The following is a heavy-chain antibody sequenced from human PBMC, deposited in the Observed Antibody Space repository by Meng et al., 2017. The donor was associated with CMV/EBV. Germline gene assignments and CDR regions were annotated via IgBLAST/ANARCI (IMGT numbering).Heavy chain of an antibody. D-gene: IGHD3/OR15-3a*01. Sequence: GESLKISCQGSGYQFPYYWVAWVRQMPGKGLEWMGIVYPGDPTTRYSSAFEGQVTISADKSISTAYLQWSSLKASDTAIYYCARLLDATFDYWVQGTLVTVSS. CDR3: ARLLDATFDY. CDR1: GYQFPYYW. J-gene: IGHJ4*02. V-gene: IGHV5-51*01. CDR2: VYPGDPTT.